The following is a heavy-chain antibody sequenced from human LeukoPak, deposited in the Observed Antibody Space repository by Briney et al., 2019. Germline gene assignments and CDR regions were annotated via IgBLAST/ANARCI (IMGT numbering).Heavy chain of an antibody. V-gene: IGHV3-23*01. CDR1: GFTVDSNY. CDR3: AKDLYSNYGPADY. D-gene: IGHD4-11*01. CDR2: INGGGVNT. Sequence: GGSPRLSCAASGFTVDSNYLSWVRQAPGKGLEWVSTINGGGVNTHYADSVGGRFTISRDNSKNTLFLQMNSLRDEDTAVYYCAKDLYSNYGPADYWGQGNLVTVSS. J-gene: IGHJ4*02.